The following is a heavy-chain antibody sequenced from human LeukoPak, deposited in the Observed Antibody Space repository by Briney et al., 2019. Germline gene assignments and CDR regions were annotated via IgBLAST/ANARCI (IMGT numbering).Heavy chain of an antibody. CDR2: ISGSGGST. CDR1: GFTFSSYA. V-gene: IGHV3-23*01. Sequence: GGSLRLSCAASGFTFSSYAMSWVRQAPGKGLEWVSAISGSGGSTYYADSVKGRFTISRDNSKNMLYLQMNSLRAEDTAIYYCAKDQTYDSSGYYWGQGTLVTVSS. D-gene: IGHD3-22*01. CDR3: AKDQTYDSSGYY. J-gene: IGHJ4*02.